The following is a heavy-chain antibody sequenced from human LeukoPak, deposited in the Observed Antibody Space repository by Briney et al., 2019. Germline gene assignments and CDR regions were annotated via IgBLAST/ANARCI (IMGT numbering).Heavy chain of an antibody. CDR2: ISYDGSNK. CDR3: AKDLVPITMVRGVMTDY. J-gene: IGHJ4*02. D-gene: IGHD3-10*01. Sequence: GGSLRLSCAASGFTFSSYAMHWVRQAPGKGLEWVAVISYDGSNKYYADSVKGRFTISRDNSKITLYLQMNSLRAEDTAVYYCAKDLVPITMVRGVMTDYWGQGTLVTVSS. V-gene: IGHV3-30-3*01. CDR1: GFTFSSYA.